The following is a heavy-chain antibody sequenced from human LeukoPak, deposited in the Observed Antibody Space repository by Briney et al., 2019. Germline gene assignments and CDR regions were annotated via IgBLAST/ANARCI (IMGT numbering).Heavy chain of an antibody. J-gene: IGHJ4*02. CDR3: AKEMTTVPTGNLDY. D-gene: IGHD4-17*01. CDR2: ISGSGGST. CDR1: GFTFSSYA. Sequence: GGSLRLSCAASGFTFSSYAMNWVRQAPGKGLEWVSVISGSGGSTYYADSVKGRFTISRDNSKNTLYLQMNSLRAEDTAVYYCAKEMTTVPTGNLDYWGQGTLVTVSS. V-gene: IGHV3-23*01.